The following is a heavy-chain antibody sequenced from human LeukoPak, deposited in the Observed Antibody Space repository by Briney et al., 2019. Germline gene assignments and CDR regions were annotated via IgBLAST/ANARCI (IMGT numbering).Heavy chain of an antibody. V-gene: IGHV4-39*01. Sequence: PSETLSLTCTVSGGSISSSSYYWGWIRQPPGKGLEWIGSIYYSGSTYYNPSIKSRVTISVDTSKNQFSLKLSSVTAADTAVYYCARHNYDILTGYGSYFDYWGQGTLVTVSS. J-gene: IGHJ4*02. CDR2: IYYSGST. CDR1: GGSISSSSYY. D-gene: IGHD3-9*01. CDR3: ARHNYDILTGYGSYFDY.